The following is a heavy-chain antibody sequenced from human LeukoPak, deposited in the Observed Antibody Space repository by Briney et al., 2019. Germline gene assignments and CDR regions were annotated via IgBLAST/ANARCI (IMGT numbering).Heavy chain of an antibody. Sequence: SVKVSCKASGYSFTNNYIHWVRQAPGQGLEWMGMIYPRDGSTSYAQKFQGRVTVTRDTSTSTVHMELSGLRSEDTAVYYCARDQEGFDYWGQGTLVTVSS. J-gene: IGHJ4*02. CDR1: GYSFTNNY. CDR3: ARDQEGFDY. CDR2: IYPRDGST. V-gene: IGHV1-46*01.